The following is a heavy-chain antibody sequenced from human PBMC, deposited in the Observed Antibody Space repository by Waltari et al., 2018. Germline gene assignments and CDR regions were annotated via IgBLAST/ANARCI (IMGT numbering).Heavy chain of an antibody. D-gene: IGHD2-15*01. CDR2: LSHDGDTT. CDR1: GFTFSTYV. V-gene: IGHV3-23*01. CDR3: APLGYCSDGTCYSTDY. J-gene: IGHJ4*02. Sequence: EVQLSESGGGLVQPGGSLRLSCAASGFTFSTYVMSWVRQAPGKGLEWVSSLSHDGDTTYYADSVKGRFSTFRDNSRNTLYLQINSLRAEDTAVYYCAPLGYCSDGTCYSTDYWGQGTLVTVSS.